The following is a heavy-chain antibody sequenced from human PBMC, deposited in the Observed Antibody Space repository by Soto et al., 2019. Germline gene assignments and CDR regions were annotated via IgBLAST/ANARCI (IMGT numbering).Heavy chain of an antibody. V-gene: IGHV4-30-4*01. CDR2: IYYSGNT. Sequence: QVQLQESGPGLVKPSQTLSLTCTVSGGSISSGDYFWSWIRQPPGKGLEWIGYIYYSGNTYYNPSLKSQVTRSVDTSKNHFSLKLNSVTAADTAVYYCARGIRGGGGGFPWSFDPWGRGVLVTVSS. CDR3: ARGIRGGGGGFPWSFDP. CDR1: GGSISSGDYF. J-gene: IGHJ2*01. D-gene: IGHD2-15*01.